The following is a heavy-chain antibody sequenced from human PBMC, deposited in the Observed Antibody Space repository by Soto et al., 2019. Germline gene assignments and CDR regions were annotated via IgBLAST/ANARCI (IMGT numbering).Heavy chain of an antibody. CDR1: GYSFTSYG. D-gene: IGHD3-22*01. CDR3: TRGVYDSSGYLAY. V-gene: IGHV1-18*04. CDR2: ISVYNGNT. J-gene: IGHJ4*02. Sequence: ASVKVSCKASGYSFTSYGINWVRQAPGQGLEWMGWISVYNGNTNYAQKFQGRVTMTTDTSTTTAYMELRYLRSDDTAMYFCTRGVYDSSGYLAYWGQGTLVTVS.